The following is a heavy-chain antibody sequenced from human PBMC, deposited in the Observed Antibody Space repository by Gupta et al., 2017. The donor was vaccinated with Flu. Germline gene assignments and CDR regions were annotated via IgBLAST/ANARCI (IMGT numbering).Heavy chain of an antibody. CDR2: IYPGDSDT. Sequence: EVQLVQSGAEVKKPGESLKISCKGSGYSFTSYWIGWVRQMPGKGLEWMGIIYPGDSDTRYSPSFQGQVTISADKSISTAYLQWSSLKASDTAMYYCARHLGKPGEYYYYYGMDVWGQGTTVTVSS. V-gene: IGHV5-51*01. CDR1: GYSFTSYW. CDR3: ARHLGKPGEYYYYYGMDV. D-gene: IGHD7-27*01. J-gene: IGHJ6*02.